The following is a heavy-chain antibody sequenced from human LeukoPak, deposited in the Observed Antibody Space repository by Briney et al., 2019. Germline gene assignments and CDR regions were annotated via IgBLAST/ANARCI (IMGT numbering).Heavy chain of an antibody. V-gene: IGHV3-33*08. J-gene: IGHJ6*02. Sequence: GGSLRLSCAASGFTFSSYGMHWVRQAPGKGLEWVAVIWYDGSNKYYADSVKGRFTISRGNSKNTLYLQMNSLRAEDTAVYYCARLGYCSGGSCYRSYYYGMDVWGQGTTVTVSS. CDR3: ARLGYCSGGSCYRSYYYGMDV. CDR2: IWYDGSNK. CDR1: GFTFSSYG. D-gene: IGHD2-15*01.